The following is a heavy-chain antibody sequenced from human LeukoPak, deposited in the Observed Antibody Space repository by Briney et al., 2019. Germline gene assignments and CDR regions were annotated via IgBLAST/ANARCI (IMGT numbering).Heavy chain of an antibody. J-gene: IGHJ6*02. CDR2: ISAYNGNT. D-gene: IGHD2-2*01. CDR3: ARVPSVYCSSTSCEYYYYYGMDV. Sequence: ASVKVSCKASGGTFSSYAISWVRQAPGQGLEWMGWISAYNGNTNYAQKLQGRVTMTTDTSTSTAYMELRSLRSDDTAVYYCARVPSVYCSSTSCEYYYYYGMDVWGQGTTVTVSS. CDR1: GGTFSSYA. V-gene: IGHV1-18*01.